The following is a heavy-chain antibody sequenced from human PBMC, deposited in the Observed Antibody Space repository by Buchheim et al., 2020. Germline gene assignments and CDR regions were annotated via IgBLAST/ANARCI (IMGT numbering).Heavy chain of an antibody. J-gene: IGHJ4*02. V-gene: IGHV4-59*08. CDR2: IYYSGST. CDR1: GGSISSYY. D-gene: IGHD4-17*01. Sequence: QLQLQESGPGLVKPSETLSLTCTVSGGSISSYYWRWIRQPPGKGLEWIGYIYYSGSTNYNPSLKSRVTISVDTSQNQIFLTLSSVTAADTAVYYCARQNDYGDYGWYFDYWGQGTL. CDR3: ARQNDYGDYGWYFDY.